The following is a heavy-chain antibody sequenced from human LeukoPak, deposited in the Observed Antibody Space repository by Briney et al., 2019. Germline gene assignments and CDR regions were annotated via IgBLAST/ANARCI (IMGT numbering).Heavy chain of an antibody. CDR2: IYSGGST. Sequence: PGGSLRLSCAASGFTVSSNYMSWVRQAPGKGLEWVSVIYSGGSTYYADSVKGRFTISRDNSKNTLYLQMNSLRAEDTAVYYCATDYDYGDHEYYFNYWGQGTLVTVSS. CDR1: GFTVSSNY. V-gene: IGHV3-66*01. CDR3: ATDYDYGDHEYYFNY. D-gene: IGHD4-17*01. J-gene: IGHJ4*02.